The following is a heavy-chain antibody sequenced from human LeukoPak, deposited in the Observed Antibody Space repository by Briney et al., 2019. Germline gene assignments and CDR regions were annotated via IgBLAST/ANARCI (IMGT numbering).Heavy chain of an antibody. V-gene: IGHV4-38-2*02. CDR3: ARVLSGYSWGGFDY. CDR1: GYSIRSGYY. Sequence: SETLSLTCTVSGYSIRSGYYWGWIRQPPGKGLEWIGSIYHSGSTYYNPSLKSRVTISVDTSKNQFSLKLTSVTAADTAVYYCARVLSGYSWGGFDYWGQGTLVTVSS. CDR2: IYHSGST. J-gene: IGHJ4*02. D-gene: IGHD3-22*01.